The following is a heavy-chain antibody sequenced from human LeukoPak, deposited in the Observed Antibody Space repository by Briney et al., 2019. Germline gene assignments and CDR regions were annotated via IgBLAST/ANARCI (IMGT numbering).Heavy chain of an antibody. J-gene: IGHJ4*02. CDR2: ISAYNGNT. D-gene: IGHD6-19*01. V-gene: IGHV1-18*01. CDR3: ARGFSGIAVAGYYFDY. Sequence: ASVKASCKASGYTFTSYGISWVRQAPGQGLEWMGWISAYNGNTNYAQKLQGRVTMTTDTSTSTAYMELRSLRSDDTAVYYCARGFSGIAVAGYYFDYWGQGTLVTVSS. CDR1: GYTFTSYG.